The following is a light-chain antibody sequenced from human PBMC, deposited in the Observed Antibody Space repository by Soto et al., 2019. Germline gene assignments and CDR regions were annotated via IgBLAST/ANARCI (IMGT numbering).Light chain of an antibody. Sequence: QSVLTQPPSASGTPGQRVTISCSGSSSNIGSNTVNWYQQLPGTAPKLLIYSNNQRPSGVPDRFSGSKSGTSASLAISGLQSGDGADYYCAAWDDSLNGVLFGGRTKLTVL. V-gene: IGLV1-44*01. CDR1: SSNIGSNT. CDR3: AAWDDSLNGVL. CDR2: SNN. J-gene: IGLJ2*01.